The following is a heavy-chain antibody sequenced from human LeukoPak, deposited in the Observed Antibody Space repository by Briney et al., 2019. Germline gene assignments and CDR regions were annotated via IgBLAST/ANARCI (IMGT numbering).Heavy chain of an antibody. D-gene: IGHD3-10*01. J-gene: IGHJ6*04. CDR1: GGTFRSYA. CDR2: IIPIFGTA. V-gene: IGHV1-69*06. Sequence: VASVSVSCTASGGTFRSYAISSVRQAARPGVEWMGGIIPIFGTANYAQKFQGRVTITADKSTSTAYMELSSLRSEDTAVYYCATAPGGGSGSGYGMDVWGKGTTVTVSS. CDR3: ATAPGGGSGSGYGMDV.